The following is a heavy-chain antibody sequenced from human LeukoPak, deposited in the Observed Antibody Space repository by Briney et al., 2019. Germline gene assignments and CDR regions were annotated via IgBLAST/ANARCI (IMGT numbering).Heavy chain of an antibody. CDR1: GFTFSSYG. Sequence: PGGSLRLSCAASGFTFSSYGMHWVRQAPGKGLEWVAVIWYDGSNKYYADSVKGRFTISRDNSKNTLYLQMNSLRAEDTAVYYCARDLDYYDSSGYYLFGVFDYWGQGTLVTVSS. V-gene: IGHV3-33*01. CDR3: ARDLDYYDSSGYYLFGVFDY. D-gene: IGHD3-22*01. CDR2: IWYDGSNK. J-gene: IGHJ4*02.